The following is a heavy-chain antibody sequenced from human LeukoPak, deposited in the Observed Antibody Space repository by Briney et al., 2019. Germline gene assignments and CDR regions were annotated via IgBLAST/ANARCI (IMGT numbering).Heavy chain of an antibody. D-gene: IGHD6-19*01. CDR3: ASEGIAVADLFDY. Sequence: PSGTLSLTCAVSGGSISSSNWWSWVRQPPGKGLEWIGEIYHSGSTNYNPSLKSRVTISVDKSKNQFSLKLSSVTAADTAVYYCASEGIAVADLFDYWGQGTLVTVFS. CDR1: GGSISSSNW. CDR2: IYHSGST. V-gene: IGHV4-4*02. J-gene: IGHJ4*02.